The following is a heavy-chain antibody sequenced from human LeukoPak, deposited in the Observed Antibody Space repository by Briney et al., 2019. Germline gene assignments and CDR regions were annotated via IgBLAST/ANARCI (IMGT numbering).Heavy chain of an antibody. V-gene: IGHV3-23*01. D-gene: IGHD5-18*01. CDR2: ISGSGGST. Sequence: GGSLRLSCAASGFTFSSYAMSWVRQAPGKGLEWVSAISGSGGSTYYADSVKGRFTISRDNSKNTLYLQMNSLRAEDTAVYYCARVLYSSVYYYAMDVWGQGTTVTVSS. CDR3: ARVLYSSVYYYAMDV. CDR1: GFTFSSYA. J-gene: IGHJ6*02.